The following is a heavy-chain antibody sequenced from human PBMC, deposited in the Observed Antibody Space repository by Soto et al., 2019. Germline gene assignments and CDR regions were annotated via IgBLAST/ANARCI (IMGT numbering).Heavy chain of an antibody. V-gene: IGHV3-30*03. CDR3: ASSSDYYGSGKFDP. CDR2: ISYDGSNK. CDR1: GFTFSSYG. J-gene: IGHJ5*02. D-gene: IGHD3-10*01. Sequence: QVQLVESGGGAVQPGRSLRLSCAASGFTFSSYGMHWVRQAPGKGLEWVAVISYDGSNKYYADSVKGRFTISRDNSKNTLYLQMNSLRAEDTAVYYCASSSDYYGSGKFDPWGQGTLVTVSS.